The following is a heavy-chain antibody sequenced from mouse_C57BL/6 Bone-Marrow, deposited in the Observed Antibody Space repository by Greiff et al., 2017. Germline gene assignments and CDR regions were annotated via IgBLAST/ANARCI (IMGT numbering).Heavy chain of an antibody. CDR3: ARATTVSY. V-gene: IGHV1-4*01. CDR1: GYTFTSYT. J-gene: IGHJ2*01. Sequence: VMLVESGAELARPGASVKMSCTASGYTFTSYTMHWVKQRPGQGLEWIGYINPSSGYTKYNQTFKDKATLTAAKSSSTAYMQLSSLTSEDSAVYYCARATTVSYWGQGTTLTVSS. CDR2: INPSSGYT. D-gene: IGHD1-1*01.